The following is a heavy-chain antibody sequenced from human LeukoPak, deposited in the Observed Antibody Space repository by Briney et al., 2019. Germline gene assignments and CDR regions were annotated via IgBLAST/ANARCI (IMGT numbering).Heavy chain of an antibody. V-gene: IGHV3-48*04. J-gene: IGHJ6*04. CDR2: VGTDSGII. CDR1: GFSFRYYS. Sequence: GGSLRLSCAASGFSFRYYSMNWVRQAPGKGLEWLAYVGTDSGIINYADSVKGRFTISRDNAKNSLYLQMNSLRAEDTAVYYCAELGITMIGGVWGKGTTVTISS. CDR3: AELGITMIGGV. D-gene: IGHD3-10*02.